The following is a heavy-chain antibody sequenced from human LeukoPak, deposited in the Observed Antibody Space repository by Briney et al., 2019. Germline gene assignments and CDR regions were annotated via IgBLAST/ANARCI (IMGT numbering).Heavy chain of an antibody. V-gene: IGHV4-61*02. CDR3: ARAVGSSESNWFDP. CDR2: IYATGST. Sequence: SETLSLTCTVSGGSISSGNYYWSWIRQPAGKGLEWIGRIYATGSTNYNPSPKSRVTLSVDTSKNQFSLKLSSVTAADTAVYYCARAVGSSESNWFDPWGQGTLATVSS. CDR1: GGSISSGNYY. J-gene: IGHJ5*02. D-gene: IGHD1-26*01.